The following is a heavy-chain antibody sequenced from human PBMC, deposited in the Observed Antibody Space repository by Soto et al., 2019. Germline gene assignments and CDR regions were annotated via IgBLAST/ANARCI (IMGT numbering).Heavy chain of an antibody. D-gene: IGHD2-15*01. CDR3: AKRHGYSLWYYFEN. V-gene: IGHV3-23*01. Sequence: EVQLLESGGGLVQPGGSLRLSCAASGFTFSNYAMSWVRQAPGKGLEWVSAISASGGSTYYADSVKGRFTISRDNSKNTLDLQMNILRAEDTAVSYCAKRHGYSLWYYFENWGQGSLVTVS. CDR2: ISASGGST. J-gene: IGHJ4*02. CDR1: GFTFSNYA.